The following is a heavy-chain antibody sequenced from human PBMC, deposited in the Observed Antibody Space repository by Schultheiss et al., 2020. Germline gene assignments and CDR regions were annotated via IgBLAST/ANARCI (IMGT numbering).Heavy chain of an antibody. J-gene: IGHJ2*01. CDR1: GFTFSSYA. D-gene: IGHD3-3*01. Sequence: GGSLRLSCAASGFTFSSYAMSWVRQAPGKGLEWVANIKQDGSEKYYVDSVKGRFTISRDNAKNSLYLQMNSLRAEDTAVYYCARDITIFGVVIVSWYFDLWGRGTLVTVSS. V-gene: IGHV3-7*01. CDR3: ARDITIFGVVIVSWYFDL. CDR2: IKQDGSEK.